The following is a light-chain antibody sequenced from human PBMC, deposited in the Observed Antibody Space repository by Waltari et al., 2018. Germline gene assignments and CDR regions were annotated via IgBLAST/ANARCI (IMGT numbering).Light chain of an antibody. V-gene: IGLV2-14*03. Sequence: QSALTQPASVSGSPGQSLTLSCTGTSSDVGGYNYVSWYQQHPGKAPKLMIYDVSNRPSGVSNRFSGSKSGNTASLTISGLQAEDEADYYCSSYTSSSTYVFGTGTKVTVL. J-gene: IGLJ1*01. CDR3: SSYTSSSTYV. CDR2: DVS. CDR1: SSDVGGYNY.